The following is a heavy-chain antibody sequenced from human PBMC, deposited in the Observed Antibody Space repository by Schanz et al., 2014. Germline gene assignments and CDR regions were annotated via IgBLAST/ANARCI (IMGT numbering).Heavy chain of an antibody. D-gene: IGHD5-18*01. Sequence: QVHLVQSGAEVKKPGSSVKVSCKASGGTFSSDTFSWVRQAPGQGLEWMGRIIPILGIANYAQKFQGRVTMTTDTSTGTAYMELRSLRSDDTALYYCTRGGYSYALSAFDIWGQGTMVTVSS. V-gene: IGHV1-69*02. CDR2: IIPILGIA. CDR3: TRGGYSYALSAFDI. CDR1: GGTFSSDT. J-gene: IGHJ3*02.